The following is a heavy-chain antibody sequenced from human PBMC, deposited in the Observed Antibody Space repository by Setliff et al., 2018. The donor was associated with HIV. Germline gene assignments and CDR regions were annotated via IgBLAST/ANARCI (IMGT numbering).Heavy chain of an antibody. Sequence: PSETLSLTCTVSGYSISSGYYWGWIRQPPGKGLEWIGSIYHSGSTYYNPSLKSRVTISVDTSKNQFSLKLSSVTAADTAVYYCARMMVRGVILPYYMDVWGKGTTVTVSS. D-gene: IGHD3-10*01. CDR3: ARMMVRGVILPYYMDV. CDR1: GYSISSGYY. J-gene: IGHJ6*03. CDR2: IYHSGST. V-gene: IGHV4-38-2*02.